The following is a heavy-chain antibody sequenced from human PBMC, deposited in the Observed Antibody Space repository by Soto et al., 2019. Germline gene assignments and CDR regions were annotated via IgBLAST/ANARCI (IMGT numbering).Heavy chain of an antibody. V-gene: IGHV1-69*12. D-gene: IGHD3-16*01. CDR2: IIPMFRTT. CDR1: GDTFDTYT. Sequence: QVQLVQSGTEVRKPGSSVNVSCQASGDTFDTYTFSWVRQAPGQGLQWMGEIIPMFRTTKYAPRFQGRLTLTADDSTRIVYMQLNSLTFEDTAVYYCAGGDGGADALDLWGQGTMIAVSS. CDR3: AGGDGGADALDL. J-gene: IGHJ3*01.